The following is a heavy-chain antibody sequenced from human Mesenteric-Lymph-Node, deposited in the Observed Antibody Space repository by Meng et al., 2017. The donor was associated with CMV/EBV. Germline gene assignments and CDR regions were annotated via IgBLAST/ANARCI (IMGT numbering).Heavy chain of an antibody. J-gene: IGHJ4*02. Sequence: ASVKVSCKASGYSFSDYNMHWVRQAPGQGLEWMGWMNPNSGNTGYAQKFQGRVTMTRNTSISTAYMELSSLRSEDTAVYYCARGREDWGQGTLVTVSS. CDR2: MNPNSGNT. CDR1: GYSFSDYN. CDR3: ARGRED. V-gene: IGHV1-8*02.